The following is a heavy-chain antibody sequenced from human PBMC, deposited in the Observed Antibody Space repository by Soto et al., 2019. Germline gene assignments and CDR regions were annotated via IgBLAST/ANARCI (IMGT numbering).Heavy chain of an antibody. V-gene: IGHV4-61*01. D-gene: IGHD1-26*01. CDR2: IYYSGST. Sequence: QVQLQESGPGLVKPSETLSLTCTVSGGSVSSGSYYWSWIRQPPGKGLEWIGYIYYSGSTNYNPSLKSRVTISVDTSKNQFSLKLSSVTAADTAVYYCARGSYTYYFDYWGQGTLVTGSS. CDR1: GGSVSSGSYY. CDR3: ARGSYTYYFDY. J-gene: IGHJ4*02.